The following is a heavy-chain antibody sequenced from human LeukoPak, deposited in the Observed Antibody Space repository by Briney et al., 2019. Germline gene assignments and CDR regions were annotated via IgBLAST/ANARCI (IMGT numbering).Heavy chain of an antibody. D-gene: IGHD3-22*01. V-gene: IGHV3-33*01. J-gene: IGHJ3*02. Sequence: GGSLRLSCAASGFTFSSYGMHWVRQAPGKGLEWVAVIWYDGSNKYYADSVKGRFTISRDNSKNTLYLQMNSLRAEDTAVYYCARAQDYDSSGYVDGFDIWGQGTMVTVYS. CDR2: IWYDGSNK. CDR1: GFTFSSYG. CDR3: ARAQDYDSSGYVDGFDI.